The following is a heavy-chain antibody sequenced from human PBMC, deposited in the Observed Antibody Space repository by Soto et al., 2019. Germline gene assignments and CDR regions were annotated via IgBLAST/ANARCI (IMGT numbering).Heavy chain of an antibody. Sequence: QVQLQESGPGLVKPSETLSLTCAVSGDSISSYYCMWIRQPPGKGLESIGYLYYGRSANYHPSLKSRVTLSVDTSTNQCSLTLSSMTAEDTAVYYCALRSMAVVPEYWGQGTLVTVSS. V-gene: IGHV4-59*01. J-gene: IGHJ4*02. CDR1: GDSISSYY. D-gene: IGHD3-22*01. CDR2: LYYGRSA. CDR3: ALRSMAVVPEY.